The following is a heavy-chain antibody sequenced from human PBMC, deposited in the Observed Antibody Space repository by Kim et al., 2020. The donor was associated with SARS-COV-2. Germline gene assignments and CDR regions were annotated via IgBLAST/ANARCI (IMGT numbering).Heavy chain of an antibody. CDR2: INHSGST. D-gene: IGHD6-19*01. V-gene: IGHV4-34*01. CDR3: ARVGSSSGWYAYGYYYGM. J-gene: IGHJ6*01. Sequence: SETLSLTCAVYGGSFSGYYWSWIRQPPGKGLEWIGEINHSGSTNYNPSLKSRVTISVDTSKNQFSLKLSSVTAADTAVYYCARVGSSSGWYAYGYYYGM. CDR1: GGSFSGYY.